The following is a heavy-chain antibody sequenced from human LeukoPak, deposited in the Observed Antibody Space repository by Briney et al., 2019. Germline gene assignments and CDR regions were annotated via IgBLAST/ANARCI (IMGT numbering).Heavy chain of an antibody. CDR2: IGDSGGST. D-gene: IGHD2-15*01. J-gene: IGHJ5*02. Sequence: PGGSLRLSCAASGFTFSSYAMSWVRQAPGKGLQWVSGIGDSGGSTYYADSVKGRFTISRDNSKNTLYLQMNSLRAEDTAVYYCAKGPCSGGCFDPWGQGTLVAVSS. V-gene: IGHV3-23*01. CDR3: AKGPCSGGCFDP. CDR1: GFTFSSYA.